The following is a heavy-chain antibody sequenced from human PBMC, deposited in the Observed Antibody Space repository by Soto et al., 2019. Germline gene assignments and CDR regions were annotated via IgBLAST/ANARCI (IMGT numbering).Heavy chain of an antibody. CDR3: ARGGSSWSAEYYDH. D-gene: IGHD6-13*01. J-gene: IGHJ1*01. CDR2: ISGYNDNT. Sequence: QVQLVQSGAEVKKPGASVKVSCKASGYTFTNYGIIWVRQAPGQGPAWMGWISGYNDNTTYARKVQGRVTLTTDTSASTAYMELRGLRSDDTAGYYCARGGSSWSAEYYDHWGQGTLVTVSS. CDR1: GYTFTNYG. V-gene: IGHV1-18*04.